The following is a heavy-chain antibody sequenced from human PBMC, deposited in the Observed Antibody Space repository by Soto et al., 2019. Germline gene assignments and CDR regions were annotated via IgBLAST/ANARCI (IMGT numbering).Heavy chain of an antibody. CDR3: ASLGVGDWANYYYYYGMDV. Sequence: GGSLRLSCAASGFTVSSNYMSWVRQAPGKGLEWVSAVTANGGSTYSADSVKGRFTISRDNSKNTLFLQMNSLRAEDTAVYYCASLGVGDWANYYYYYGMDVWGQGTTVTVSS. V-gene: IGHV3-53*01. D-gene: IGHD2-21*02. CDR1: GFTVSSNY. J-gene: IGHJ6*02. CDR2: TANGGST.